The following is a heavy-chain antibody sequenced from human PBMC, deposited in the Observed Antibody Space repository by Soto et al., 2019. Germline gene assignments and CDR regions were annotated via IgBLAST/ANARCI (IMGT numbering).Heavy chain of an antibody. D-gene: IGHD2-15*01. Sequence: PGGSLRLSCAASGFTFSSYWMHWVRQAPGKGLVWVSRINSDGSSTSYADSVKGRFTISRDNAKNTLYLQMNSLRAEDTAVYYCARADVTGYCSGGSCYSDYYYYYYYMDVWGKGTTVTVSS. V-gene: IGHV3-74*01. CDR2: INSDGSST. CDR3: ARADVTGYCSGGSCYSDYYYYYYYMDV. CDR1: GFTFSSYW. J-gene: IGHJ6*03.